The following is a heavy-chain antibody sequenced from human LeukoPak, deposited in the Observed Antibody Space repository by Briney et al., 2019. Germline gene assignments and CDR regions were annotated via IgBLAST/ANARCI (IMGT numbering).Heavy chain of an antibody. J-gene: IGHJ4*02. CDR1: GFTFSSYA. CDR2: ISGSGGGT. Sequence: GGSLRLSCAASGFTFSSYAMTWVRQAPGKGLEWVSAISGSGGGTYYADSVKGRFTISRDNSKNTLHLQMNSLRAEDTAVYYCAKDPMVRGLTYDSWGQGTLVTVSS. CDR3: AKDPMVRGLTYDS. D-gene: IGHD3-10*01. V-gene: IGHV3-23*01.